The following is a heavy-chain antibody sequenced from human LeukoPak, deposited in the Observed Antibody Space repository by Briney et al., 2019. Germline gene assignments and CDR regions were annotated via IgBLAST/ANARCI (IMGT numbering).Heavy chain of an antibody. CDR1: GFTFSNYG. D-gene: IGHD3-16*02. Sequence: GGSLRLSCAASGFTFSNYGLSWVRQAPGKGLEWVSGITGSGGSTYYADSVKGRFTISRDNSKNTLYLQMNSLRAEDTAVYYCARDLLRLGELSLGNDYWGQGTLVTVSS. J-gene: IGHJ4*02. CDR3: ARDLLRLGELSLGNDY. V-gene: IGHV3-23*01. CDR2: ITGSGGST.